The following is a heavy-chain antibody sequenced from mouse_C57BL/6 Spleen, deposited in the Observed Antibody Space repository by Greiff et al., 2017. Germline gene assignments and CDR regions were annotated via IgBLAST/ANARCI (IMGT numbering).Heavy chain of an antibody. CDR3: AREGTVVAHYAMDY. J-gene: IGHJ4*01. Sequence: EVQLQQSGPGLVKPSQSLSLTCSVTGYSITSGYYWNWIRQFPGNKLEWMGYISYDGSNNYNQSLNNRISITRDTSKNQFFLKLNSLTTEDTATNYCAREGTVVAHYAMDYWGQGTSVTVSA. D-gene: IGHD1-1*01. CDR1: GYSITSGYY. CDR2: ISYDGSN. V-gene: IGHV3-6*01.